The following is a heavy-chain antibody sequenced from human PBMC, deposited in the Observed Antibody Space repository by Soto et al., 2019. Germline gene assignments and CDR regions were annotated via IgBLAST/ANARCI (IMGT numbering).Heavy chain of an antibody. CDR1: GGTFSSHV. CDR3: ARDSEFRDGNISHLDY. V-gene: IGHV1-69*01. J-gene: IGHJ4*02. CDR2: IMPIIGTA. D-gene: IGHD3-10*01. Sequence: QVQLVQSGAEVKKPGSSVKVSCKASGGTFSSHVFNWVRQAPGQGLEWMGGIMPIIGTANYAQKFQGRVTMTAGESPSTACMELSSLRAEDTAVYYCARDSEFRDGNISHLDYWGQGTLVTVSS.